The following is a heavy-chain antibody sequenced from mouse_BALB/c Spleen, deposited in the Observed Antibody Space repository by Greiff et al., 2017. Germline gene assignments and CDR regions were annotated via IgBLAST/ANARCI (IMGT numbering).Heavy chain of an antibody. V-gene: IGHV1-7*01. CDR2: INPSTGYT. Sequence: QVQLQQSGAELAKPGASVKMSCKASGYTFTSYWMHWVKQRPGQGLEWIGYINPSTGYTEYNQKFKDKATLTADKSSSTAYMQLSSLTSEDSAVYYCAKREGYYDYFDYWGQGTTLTVSS. J-gene: IGHJ2*01. D-gene: IGHD1-1*01. CDR1: GYTFTSYW. CDR3: AKREGYYDYFDY.